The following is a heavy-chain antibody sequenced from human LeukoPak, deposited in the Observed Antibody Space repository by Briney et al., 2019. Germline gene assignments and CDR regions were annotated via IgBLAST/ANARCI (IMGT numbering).Heavy chain of an antibody. V-gene: IGHV1-24*01. CDR2: FDPEDGET. J-gene: IGHJ4*02. Sequence: ASVKVSCKVSGYTLTELSMHWVRQAPGEGLEWMGGFDPEDGETIYAQKFQGRVTMTEDTSTDTAYMELSSLRSEDTAVYYCASVITIFGVVISYYFDYWGQGTLVTVSS. CDR1: GYTLTELS. CDR3: ASVITIFGVVISYYFDY. D-gene: IGHD3-3*01.